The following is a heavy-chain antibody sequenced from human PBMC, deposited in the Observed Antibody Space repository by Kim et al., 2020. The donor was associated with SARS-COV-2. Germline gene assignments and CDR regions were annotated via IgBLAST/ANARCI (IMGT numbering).Heavy chain of an antibody. V-gene: IGHV4-39*01. CDR1: TTRGTCS. CDR3: ARTDEGYANFYFDS. D-gene: IGHD5-12*01. Sequence: TTRGTCSGAWSRRPPGKGLERMWKIYYNGATYYTPSLKGRVTISREPSKIQVSLSLFAVTAADTAVYYCARTDEGYANFYFDSWGQGTLAT. J-gene: IGHJ4*02. CDR2: IYYNGAT.